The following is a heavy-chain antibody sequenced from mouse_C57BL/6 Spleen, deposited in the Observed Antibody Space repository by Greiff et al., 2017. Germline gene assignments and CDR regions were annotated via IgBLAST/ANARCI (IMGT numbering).Heavy chain of an antibody. CDR1: GYTFTSYW. Sequence: QVHVKQPGAELVQPGASVKLSCKASGYTFTSYWMHWVKQRPGRGLEWIGRIDPNSGGTKYNEKFKSKATLTVDKPSSTAYMQLSSLTSEDSAVYYCAREDYGNYWYFDVWGTGTTVTVSS. CDR2: IDPNSGGT. V-gene: IGHV1-72*01. CDR3: AREDYGNYWYFDV. J-gene: IGHJ1*03. D-gene: IGHD2-1*01.